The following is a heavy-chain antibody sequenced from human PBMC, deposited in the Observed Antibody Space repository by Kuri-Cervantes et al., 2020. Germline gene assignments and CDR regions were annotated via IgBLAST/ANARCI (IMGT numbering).Heavy chain of an antibody. J-gene: IGHJ4*02. V-gene: IGHV4-59*01. D-gene: IGHD6-13*01. Sequence: SQTLSLTCGVSSGSTSSNYWWSWIRQPPGKGLEWIGYIYYSGSTNYNPSLKGRVTISVDTSKNQFSLRLSSVTAADTAVYYCARGGHGSYWYPLGYWGQGTLVTVSS. CDR1: SGSTSSNYW. CDR2: IYYSGST. CDR3: ARGGHGSYWYPLGY.